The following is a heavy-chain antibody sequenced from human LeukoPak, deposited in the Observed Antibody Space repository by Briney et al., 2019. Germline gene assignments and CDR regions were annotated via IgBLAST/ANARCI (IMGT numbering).Heavy chain of an antibody. Sequence: GASVKVSCKASGGTFSSYAISWVRQAPGQGLEWMGWINPNSGGTNYAQKFQGWVTMTRDTSISTAYMELSRLRSDDTAVYYCAAARPSGYDFDYWGQGTLVTVSS. CDR3: AAARPSGYDFDY. V-gene: IGHV1-2*04. CDR2: INPNSGGT. D-gene: IGHD5-12*01. J-gene: IGHJ4*02. CDR1: GGTFSSYA.